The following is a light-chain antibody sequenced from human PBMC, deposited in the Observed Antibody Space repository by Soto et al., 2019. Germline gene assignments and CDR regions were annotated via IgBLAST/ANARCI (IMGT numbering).Light chain of an antibody. CDR3: QQYNSYSSWT. J-gene: IGKJ1*01. Sequence: DIQMTQSPSTLSASMGDRVTITCRSSQSLNSLLAWYQQKPGRAPKLLIYDASTLESGVPSRFSGSGSGTEFTLTISSLQTDDVATSYCQQYNSYSSWTFGQGTKVDIK. CDR2: DAS. CDR1: QSLNSL. V-gene: IGKV1-5*01.